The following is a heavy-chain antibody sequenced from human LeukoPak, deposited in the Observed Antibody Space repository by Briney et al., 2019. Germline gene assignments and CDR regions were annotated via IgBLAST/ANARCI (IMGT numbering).Heavy chain of an antibody. CDR2: ISYDGSNK. J-gene: IGHJ5*02. CDR1: GFSFSSYG. D-gene: IGHD3-10*01. V-gene: IGHV3-30*12. Sequence: GGSLRLSCAASGFSFSSYGMHWVRQAPGKGLEWVAVISYDGSNKYYADSVKGRFTISRDNSKNTLYLQMNSLRAEDTAVYYCARDPAKRVRGVPNWFDPWGQGTLVTVSS. CDR3: ARDPAKRVRGVPNWFDP.